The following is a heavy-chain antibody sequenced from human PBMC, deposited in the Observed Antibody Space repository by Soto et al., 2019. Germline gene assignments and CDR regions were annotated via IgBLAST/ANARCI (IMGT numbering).Heavy chain of an antibody. CDR3: ARETGYSSGWRQDY. CDR1: GFTFSSYW. J-gene: IGHJ4*02. Sequence: VQLVESGGGLVQPGGSLRLSCAASGFTFSSYWMHWVRQAPGKGLVWVSRINSDGSSISYADSVKGRFTISRDNAKHTLYLQRNRLRVADTAVYYCARETGYSSGWRQDYWGQGTLVAVSS. CDR2: INSDGSSI. V-gene: IGHV3-74*01. D-gene: IGHD6-19*01.